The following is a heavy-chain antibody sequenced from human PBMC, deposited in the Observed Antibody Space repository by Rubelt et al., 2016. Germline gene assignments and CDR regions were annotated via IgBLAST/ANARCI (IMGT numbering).Heavy chain of an antibody. CDR3: AKNCGGDCYSGDFDY. D-gene: IGHD2-21*01. V-gene: IGHV3-23*01. CDR1: GFTFANSS. J-gene: IGHJ4*02. Sequence: EVQLLESGGGMVQPGGSLSLSCAASGFTFANSSMNWVRQAPGKGLEWVSGISGSGGSASYADSVKGSFTLSRDNSKSTLSLQMSSLTAEDTALYYCAKNCGGDCYSGDFDYWGQGTLVAVSS. CDR2: ISGSGGSA.